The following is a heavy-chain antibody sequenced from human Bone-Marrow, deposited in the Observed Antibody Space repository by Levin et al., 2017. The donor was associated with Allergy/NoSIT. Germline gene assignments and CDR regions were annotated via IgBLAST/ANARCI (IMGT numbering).Heavy chain of an antibody. CDR1: GFTFSSYA. CDR3: AKDISSSWSTGDLDY. Sequence: GGSLRLFCAASGFTFSSYAMSWVRQAPGKGLEWVSGIRGSGVGTYYADSVKGRFTISRDNSKNTLYLQMKSLRAEDTAVYYCAKDISSSWSTGDLDYWGQGTQVTVSS. V-gene: IGHV3-23*01. CDR2: IRGSGVGT. J-gene: IGHJ4*02. D-gene: IGHD6-6*01.